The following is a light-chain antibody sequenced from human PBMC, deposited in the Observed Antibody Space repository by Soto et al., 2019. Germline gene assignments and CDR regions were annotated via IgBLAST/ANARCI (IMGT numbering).Light chain of an antibody. V-gene: IGLV2-11*01. CDR1: SSDVGGYNY. Sequence: QSALTQPRSVSGSPGQSVTISCTGTSSDVGGYNYVSWYQQHPGKAPKLMIYDVSKRPSGVPDRFSGSKSGNTASLTISGLQDEDEADYYCCSSAGSSLVFGGGTKVTVL. CDR2: DVS. J-gene: IGLJ3*02. CDR3: CSSAGSSLV.